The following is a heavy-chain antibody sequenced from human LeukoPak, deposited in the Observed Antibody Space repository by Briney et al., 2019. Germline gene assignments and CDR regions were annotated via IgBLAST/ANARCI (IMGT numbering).Heavy chain of an antibody. J-gene: IGHJ4*02. CDR2: IYSGGST. Sequence: PGGSLRLSCAASGFTASSNYMSWVRQAPGKGLEWVSVIYSGGSTYYADSVKGRFSISRDNSKNTLYLQMNSLRAEDTAVYFCARGLKIPGGATYYFDYWGQGTLVTVSS. CDR3: ARGLKIPGGATYYFDY. D-gene: IGHD3-16*01. CDR1: GFTASSNY. V-gene: IGHV3-53*01.